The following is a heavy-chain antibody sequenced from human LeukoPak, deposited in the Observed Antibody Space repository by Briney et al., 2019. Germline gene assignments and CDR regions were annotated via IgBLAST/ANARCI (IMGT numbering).Heavy chain of an antibody. CDR3: AKDRSGYGDAFDI. CDR1: GFTFSSYG. CDR2: ISYDGSNK. D-gene: IGHD3-10*01. Sequence: GGSLRLSCAASGFTFSSYGMHWVRQAPGKGLEWVAVISYDGSNKYYADSVKGRFTISRDNSKNTLYLQMNSLRAEDTAVYYCAKDRSGYGDAFDIWSQGTMVTVSS. J-gene: IGHJ3*02. V-gene: IGHV3-30*18.